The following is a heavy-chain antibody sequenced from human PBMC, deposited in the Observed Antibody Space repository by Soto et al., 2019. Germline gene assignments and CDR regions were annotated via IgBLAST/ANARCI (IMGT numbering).Heavy chain of an antibody. D-gene: IGHD2-2*01. CDR3: ARVGEGHCSSTSCSPDFDY. V-gene: IGHV1-69*06. CDR2: IIPIFGTA. CDR1: GGTFSSYA. J-gene: IGHJ4*02. Sequence: SVKVSCKASGGTFSSYAISWVRQAPGQGLEWMGGIIPIFGTANYAQKFQGRVTITADKSTSTAYMELSSLRSEDTAVYYCARVGEGHCSSTSCSPDFDYWGQGTLVTVSS.